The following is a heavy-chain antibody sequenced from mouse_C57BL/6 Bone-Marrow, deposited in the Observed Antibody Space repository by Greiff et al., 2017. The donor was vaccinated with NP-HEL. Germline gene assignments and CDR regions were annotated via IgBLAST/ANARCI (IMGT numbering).Heavy chain of an antibody. D-gene: IGHD2-4*01. CDR1: GYTFTSYG. V-gene: IGHV1-81*01. J-gene: IGHJ3*01. CDR3: ARRGDYDPWFAY. CDR2: IYPRSGNT. Sequence: VQLQESGAELARPGASVKLSCKASGYTFTSYGISWVKQRTGQGLEWIGEIYPRSGNTYYNEKFKGKATLTADKSSSTAYMELRSLTSEDSAVYFCARRGDYDPWFAYWGQGTLVTVSA.